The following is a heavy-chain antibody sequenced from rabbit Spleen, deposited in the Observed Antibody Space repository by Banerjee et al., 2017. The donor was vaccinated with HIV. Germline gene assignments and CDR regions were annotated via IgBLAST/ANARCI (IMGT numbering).Heavy chain of an antibody. CDR2: IEGGSSAFS. CDR3: ARDSGSSFSSYGMDL. J-gene: IGHJ6*01. D-gene: IGHD8-1*01. V-gene: IGHV1S40*01. CDR1: GVSFSSNHY. Sequence: QSLEESGGDLVKPGASLPLTCTASGVSFSSNHYMCWVRQAPGKGLEWIACIEGGSSAFSYFASWAKGRFTCSKTSSTTVTLQMTSLTAADTATYFCARDSGSSFSSYGMDLWGPGTLVTVS.